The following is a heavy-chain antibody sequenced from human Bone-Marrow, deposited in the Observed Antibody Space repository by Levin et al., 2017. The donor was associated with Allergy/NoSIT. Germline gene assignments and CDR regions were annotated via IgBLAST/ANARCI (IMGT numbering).Heavy chain of an antibody. CDR2: ISAYNGNT. D-gene: IGHD3-10*01. CDR1: GYTFTNYG. J-gene: IGHJ4*02. Sequence: ASVKVSCKTSGYTFTNYGLSWVRQAPGQGLEWMGWISAYNGNTIYAQKFQGRVTMTTDTSTATAYMELRSLRADDTAVYYCAREDGLGSYYNGFDYWGRGTLVTVSS. CDR3: AREDGLGSYYNGFDY. V-gene: IGHV1-18*01.